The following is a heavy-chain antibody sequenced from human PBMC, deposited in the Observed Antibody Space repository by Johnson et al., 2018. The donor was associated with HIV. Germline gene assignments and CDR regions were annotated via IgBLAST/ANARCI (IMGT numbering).Heavy chain of an antibody. CDR3: ARHKGQQYDTFDI. V-gene: IGHV3-66*04. CDR1: GFTVSSNY. Sequence: EQLVESGGGLVQPGGSLRLSCAASGFTVSSNYMSWVRQAPEKGLEWVSVIYSGGSTYYADSVKGRFTISRDNSKNTLYLQMNSLRAEDTAVYYCARHKGQQYDTFDIWGQGTMVTVSS. J-gene: IGHJ3*02. CDR2: IYSGGST. D-gene: IGHD6-13*01.